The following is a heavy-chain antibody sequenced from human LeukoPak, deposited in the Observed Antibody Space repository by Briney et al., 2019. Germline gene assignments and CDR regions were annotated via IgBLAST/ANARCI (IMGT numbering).Heavy chain of an antibody. D-gene: IGHD3-22*01. Sequence: PSETLSLTYTVSGGSISSYYWSWIRQHPGKGLEWIGYIYYSGSTNYNPSLKSRVTISVDTSKNQFSLKLSSVTAADTAVYYCAGRDYYDSSGYHDAFDIWGQGTMVTVSS. CDR3: AGRDYYDSSGYHDAFDI. V-gene: IGHV4-59*01. J-gene: IGHJ3*02. CDR1: GGSISSYY. CDR2: IYYSGST.